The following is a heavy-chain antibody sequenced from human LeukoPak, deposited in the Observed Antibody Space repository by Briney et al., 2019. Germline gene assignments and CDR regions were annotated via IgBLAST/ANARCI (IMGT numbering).Heavy chain of an antibody. D-gene: IGHD6-13*01. CDR1: GGSISSSSYY. CDR3: ARHRAAAGTGDVYWFDP. J-gene: IGHJ5*02. CDR2: IYYSGST. V-gene: IGHV4-39*01. Sequence: SETLSLTCTVSGGSISSSSYYWGWIRRPPGKGLEWIGSIYYSGSTYYNPSLKSRVTISVDTSKNQFSLKLSSVTAADTAVYYCARHRAAAGTGDVYWFDPWGQGTLVSVSS.